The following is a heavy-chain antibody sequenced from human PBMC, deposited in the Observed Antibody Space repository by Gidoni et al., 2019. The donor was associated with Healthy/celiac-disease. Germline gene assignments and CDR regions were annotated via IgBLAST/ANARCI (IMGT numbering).Heavy chain of an antibody. CDR1: GFTFSSYA. Sequence: QVQLVESGGGVVQPGRSLRLSCAASGFTFSSYAMHWVRQAPGKGLEWVAVISYDGSNKYYADSVKGRFTISRDNSKNTLYLQMNSLRAEDTAVYYCASHYYDSSGYYRYYWGQGTLVTVSS. J-gene: IGHJ4*02. CDR2: ISYDGSNK. CDR3: ASHYYDSSGYYRYY. D-gene: IGHD3-22*01. V-gene: IGHV3-30-3*01.